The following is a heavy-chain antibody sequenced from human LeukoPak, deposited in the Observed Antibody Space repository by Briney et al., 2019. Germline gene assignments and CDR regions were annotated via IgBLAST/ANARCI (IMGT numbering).Heavy chain of an antibody. D-gene: IGHD2-15*01. CDR1: GFTFSSSA. CDR2: ISASGGST. J-gene: IGHJ4*02. V-gene: IGHV3-23*01. Sequence: GGSLRLSCAASGFTFSSSAMSWVRQVPGKGLEWVSGISASGGSTYYADSVKGRFTISRDNSKNTLYLQMNSLRAEDTAVYYCANTLYCSGGSCPPDYWGQGTLVTVSS. CDR3: ANTLYCSGGSCPPDY.